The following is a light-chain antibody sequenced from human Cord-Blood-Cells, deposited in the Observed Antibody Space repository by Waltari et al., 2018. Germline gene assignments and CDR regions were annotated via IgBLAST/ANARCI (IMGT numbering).Light chain of an antibody. Sequence: DIQMTQSPSSLSAAVGGSVTITGRASQSISSYLNWYQQKPRKDPKLLIYAASSFHIGVPTRFSGSGSGTDFPLTISSLQPQDFATYYCQQSYSTPPTFGQGTKVEIK. V-gene: IGKV1-39*01. CDR3: QQSYSTPPT. CDR2: AAS. CDR1: QSISSY. J-gene: IGKJ1*01.